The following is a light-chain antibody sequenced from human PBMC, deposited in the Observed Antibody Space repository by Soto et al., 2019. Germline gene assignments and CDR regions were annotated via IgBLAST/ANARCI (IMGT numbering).Light chain of an antibody. J-gene: IGKJ4*01. CDR3: EQDGVYYPRT. V-gene: IGKV1-5*03. Sequence: DIQMTQSPSTLSASVGDKVTITCRASQIIGDYLAWYQQKPGKAPVLLIYRAYTLESGVPSRFSGSGSGTDCTLTISSLQPDDFATYYCEQDGVYYPRTFGGGTKVEI. CDR1: QIIGDY. CDR2: RAY.